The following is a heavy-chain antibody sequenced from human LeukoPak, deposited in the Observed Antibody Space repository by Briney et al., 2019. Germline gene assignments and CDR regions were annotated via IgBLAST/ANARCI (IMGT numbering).Heavy chain of an antibody. J-gene: IGHJ6*02. V-gene: IGHV3-23*01. CDR3: AKASYYYYNGMDV. CDR2: ISGSAGST. Sequence: PGGSLRLSCAASGFTFSSYAMSWVRQAPGRGLEWVSVISGSAGSTFYADSVKGWFTISRDNSKNTVYLQMNSLRAEDTALYHCAKASYYYYNGMDVWGQGTTVTVSS. CDR1: GFTFSSYA.